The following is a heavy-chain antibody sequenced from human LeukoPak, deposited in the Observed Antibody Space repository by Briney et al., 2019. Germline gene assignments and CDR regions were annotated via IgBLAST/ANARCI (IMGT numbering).Heavy chain of an antibody. CDR2: MNPNSGNT. D-gene: IGHD2-15*01. V-gene: IGHV1-8*01. J-gene: IGHJ6*02. CDR1: GYTFTSYD. CDR3: ARYCSGGSCYFNYYYGMDV. Sequence: ASVKVSCKASGYTFTSYDINWVRQATGQGLEWMGWMNPNSGNTGYAQKFQGRVTMTMNTSISTAYMELSSLRSEDTAVYYCARYCSGGSCYFNYYYGMDVWGQGTTVTVSS.